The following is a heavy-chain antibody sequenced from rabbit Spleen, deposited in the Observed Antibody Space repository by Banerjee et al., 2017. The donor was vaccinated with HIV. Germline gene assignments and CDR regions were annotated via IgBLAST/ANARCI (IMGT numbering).Heavy chain of an antibody. J-gene: IGHJ4*01. CDR3: ARDLVGVIGWNFYL. D-gene: IGHD1-1*01. CDR1: GFSFSSGYY. V-gene: IGHV1S40*01. CDR2: IGTGSGNT. Sequence: QQLVESGGGLVKPGASLTLTCKASGFSFSSGYYMSWVRQAPGKGLEWIGCIGTGSGNTYYASWAKGRFTISKTSSTTVTLRMTSLTAADRAAYFCARDLVGVIGWNFYLWGPGTLVTVS.